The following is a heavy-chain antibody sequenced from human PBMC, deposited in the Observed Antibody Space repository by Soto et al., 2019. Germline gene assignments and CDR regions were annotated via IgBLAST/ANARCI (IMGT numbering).Heavy chain of an antibody. V-gene: IGHV3-21*01. CDR1: GFTFSSYS. CDR2: ISSSSSYI. CDR3: ARDQHTLDYGMDV. D-gene: IGHD2-2*02. J-gene: IGHJ6*02. Sequence: EVQLVESGGGLVKPGGSLRLSCAASGFTFSSYSMNWVRQAPGKGLEWVSSISSSSSYIYYADSVKGRFTISRDNAKNSLYLQMNSLRAEDTAVYYCARDQHTLDYGMDVWGQGTTVTVSS.